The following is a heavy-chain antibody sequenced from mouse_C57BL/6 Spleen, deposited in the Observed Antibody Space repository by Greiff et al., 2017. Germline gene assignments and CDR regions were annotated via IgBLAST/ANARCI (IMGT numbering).Heavy chain of an antibody. D-gene: IGHD1-1*01. CDR2: IYPGSGST. V-gene: IGHV1-55*01. J-gene: IGHJ4*01. CDR3: ARPTTVVADYAMDY. Sequence: QVQLQQPGAELVKPGASVKMSCKASGYTFTSYWITWVKQRPGQGLAWIGDIYPGSGSTNYNEKFKSKATLTVDTSSSTAYMQLSSLTSEDSAVYYCARPTTVVADYAMDYWGQGTSVTVSS. CDR1: GYTFTSYW.